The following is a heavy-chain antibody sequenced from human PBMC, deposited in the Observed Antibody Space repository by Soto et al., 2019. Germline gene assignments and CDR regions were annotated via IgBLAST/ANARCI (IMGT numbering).Heavy chain of an antibody. V-gene: IGHV3-30-3*01. Sequence: QVQLVESGGGVVQPGRSLRLSCAASGFTFSSYAMHWVRQAPCKGLEWVAVISYDGSNKYYADSVKGRFTISRDNSKNTLYLQMNSLRAEDTAVYYCARDGLLEPFMCGDYWGQGTLVTVSS. CDR1: GFTFSSYA. CDR2: ISYDGSNK. CDR3: ARDGLLEPFMCGDY. D-gene: IGHD1-1*01. J-gene: IGHJ4*02.